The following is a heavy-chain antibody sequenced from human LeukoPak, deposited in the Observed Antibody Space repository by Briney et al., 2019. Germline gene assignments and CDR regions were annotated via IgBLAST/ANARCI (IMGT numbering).Heavy chain of an antibody. J-gene: IGHJ4*02. V-gene: IGHV4-31*03. CDR2: IYYSGST. Sequence: TSQTLSLTCTVSGGSISSGGYYWSWIRQHPGKGLEWIGYIYYSGSTYYNPSLKSRVTISVDTSKNQFSLKLSSVTAADTAVYYCARRTRWYFDYWGQGTLVTVSS. CDR3: ARRTRWYFDY. CDR1: GGSISSGGYY. D-gene: IGHD1/OR15-1a*01.